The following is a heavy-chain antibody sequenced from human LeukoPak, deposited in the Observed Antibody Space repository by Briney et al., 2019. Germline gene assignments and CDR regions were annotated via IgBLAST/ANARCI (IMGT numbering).Heavy chain of an antibody. Sequence: GGSLRLSCAASGFTFSTYWMNWVRQVPGKGLEWVANIKQDGSEKYYVDSVKGRFTISRDNAKNSLYLQMNSLRAEDTAVYYCARARGGYDLDYWGQGTLVTVSS. V-gene: IGHV3-7*01. CDR1: GFTFSTYW. J-gene: IGHJ4*02. CDR2: IKQDGSEK. D-gene: IGHD5-12*01. CDR3: ARARGGYDLDY.